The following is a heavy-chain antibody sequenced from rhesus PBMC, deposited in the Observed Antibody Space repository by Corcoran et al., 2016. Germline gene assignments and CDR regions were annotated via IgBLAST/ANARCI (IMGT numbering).Heavy chain of an antibody. CDR3: VRGDFCTGGGCHFDF. Sequence: QVQLQESGPGVVKPSETLSLTCVVSGGSISDRYRWSWIRQPPGKGLEWIGYIHGSLTNTNYNPSLKSRVTSSKDTSKNQFSLKLSSVTAADTAVYYCVRGDFCTGGGCHFDFWGQGVLVTVSS. CDR2: IHGSLTNT. D-gene: IGHD2-21*01. V-gene: IGHV4S10*01. CDR1: GGSISDRYR. J-gene: IGHJ4*01.